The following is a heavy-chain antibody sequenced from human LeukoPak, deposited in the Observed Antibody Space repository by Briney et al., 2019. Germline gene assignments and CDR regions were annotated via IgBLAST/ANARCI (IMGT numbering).Heavy chain of an antibody. D-gene: IGHD5-12*01. V-gene: IGHV1-69*13. J-gene: IGHJ4*02. CDR2: IIPIFGTA. CDR3: ARGRRATINSDYFDY. CDR1: GGTFSSYA. Sequence: SVKVSCKASGGTFSSYAISWVRQAPGQGLGWMGGIIPIFGTANYAQKFQGRVTITADESTSTAYMELSSLRSEDTAVYYCARGRRATINSDYFDYWGQGTLVTVSS.